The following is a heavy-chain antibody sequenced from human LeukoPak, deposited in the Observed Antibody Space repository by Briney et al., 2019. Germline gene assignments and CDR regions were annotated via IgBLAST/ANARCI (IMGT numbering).Heavy chain of an antibody. CDR1: GFTFSDYG. D-gene: IGHD3-10*01. CDR2: ISSSSTSI. V-gene: IGHV3-21*01. Sequence: PGGSLRLSCAASGFTFSDYGMTWVRQAPGKGLEWVSFISSSSTSIYYADSVKGRFTISRDNAGSSLFLRMNSLRDEDTAVYYCARSGVVAVLFPTDFDYWGQGALVTVSS. CDR3: ARSGVVAVLFPTDFDY. J-gene: IGHJ4*02.